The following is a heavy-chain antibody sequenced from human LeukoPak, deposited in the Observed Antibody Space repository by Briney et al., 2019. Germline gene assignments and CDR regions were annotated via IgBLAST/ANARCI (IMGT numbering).Heavy chain of an antibody. Sequence: GGSLRLSCAASGFTFSSYAMSWVHQAPGKGPEWVSAISGSGVGTYYADSVKGRFTISRDNSKNTLYLQMSSLRAEDTAVYYCAKEILDGSGGLRANNWFDPWGQGTLVTVSS. J-gene: IGHJ5*02. CDR2: ISGSGVGT. V-gene: IGHV3-23*01. CDR1: GFTFSSYA. CDR3: AKEILDGSGGLRANNWFDP. D-gene: IGHD3-10*01.